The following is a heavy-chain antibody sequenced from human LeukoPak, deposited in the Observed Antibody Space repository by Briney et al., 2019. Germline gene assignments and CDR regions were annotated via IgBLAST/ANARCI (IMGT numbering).Heavy chain of an antibody. CDR1: GFTFSSYA. D-gene: IGHD2-15*01. CDR2: ISYDGSNK. CDR3: AREVGVDIVVVVTSPAFDY. Sequence: GGSLRLSCAASGFTFSSYAMNWVRQAPGKGLEWVAVISYDGSNKYYADSVKGRFTISRDNSKNTLYLQMNSLRAEDTAVYYCAREVGVDIVVVVTSPAFDYWGQGTLVTVSS. V-gene: IGHV3-30*04. J-gene: IGHJ4*02.